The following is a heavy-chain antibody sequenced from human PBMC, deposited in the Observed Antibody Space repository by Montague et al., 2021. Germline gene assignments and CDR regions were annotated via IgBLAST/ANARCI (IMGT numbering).Heavy chain of an antibody. V-gene: IGHV3-21*01. CDR1: GFTFDSYD. CDR3: ARQEYGLDV. J-gene: IGHJ6*02. Sequence: SLRLSCAGSGFTFDSYDMNWVRRAPGKGLEWVSSTSGRSTYIYYGDSMKGRVIISGDNAKNSLYLQMNSLRVEDTAIYYCARQEYGLDVWGQGTTVTVSS. CDR2: TSGRSTYI.